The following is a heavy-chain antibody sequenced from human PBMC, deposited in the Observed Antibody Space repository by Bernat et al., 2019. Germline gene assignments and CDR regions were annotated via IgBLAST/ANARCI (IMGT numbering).Heavy chain of an antibody. J-gene: IGHJ4*02. Sequence: QVQLVQSGAEVKKPGASVKVSCKASGYTFTSYAMHWVRQAPGQRLEWMGWINAGNGNTKYSQKFQGRVTITRDTSASTAYMELSSLRSEDTAMYYCARVSRAYGSGSFNYWGQGTLVTVSS. CDR2: INAGNGNT. V-gene: IGHV1-3*01. D-gene: IGHD3-10*01. CDR1: GYTFTSYA. CDR3: ARVSRAYGSGSFNY.